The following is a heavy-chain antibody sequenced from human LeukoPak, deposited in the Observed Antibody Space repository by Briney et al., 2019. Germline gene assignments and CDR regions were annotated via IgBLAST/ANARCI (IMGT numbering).Heavy chain of an antibody. J-gene: IGHJ4*02. D-gene: IGHD6-13*01. CDR3: AKDRRPSSWYYFDY. V-gene: IGHV3-30*02. CDR1: GFTVSSNY. CDR2: IRYDGSNK. Sequence: GGSLRLSCAASGFTVSSNYMSWVCQAPGKGLEWVAFIRYDGSNKYYADSVKGRFTISRDNSKNTLYLQMNSLRAEDTAVYYCAKDRRPSSWYYFDYWGQGTLVTVSS.